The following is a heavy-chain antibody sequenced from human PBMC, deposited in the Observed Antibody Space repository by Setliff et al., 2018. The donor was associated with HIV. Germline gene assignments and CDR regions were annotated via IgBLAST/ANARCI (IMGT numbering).Heavy chain of an antibody. Sequence: GGSLRLSCAASGFRFRSHGIHWVRQAPGKGLEWVSSISSSSSYIYYADSVKGRFTISRDNAKNSLYLQLNSLRAEDTAIYFCARDDGGYTFGVFFDYWGRGTPVTVSS. V-gene: IGHV3-21*01. CDR1: GFRFRSHG. J-gene: IGHJ4*02. D-gene: IGHD5-18*01. CDR3: ARDDGGYTFGVFFDY. CDR2: ISSSSSYI.